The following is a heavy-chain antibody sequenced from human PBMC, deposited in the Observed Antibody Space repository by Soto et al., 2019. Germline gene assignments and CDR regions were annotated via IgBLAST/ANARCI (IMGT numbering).Heavy chain of an antibody. CDR2: INPSGGST. CDR3: ARDSYGDYEPNWFDP. V-gene: IGHV1-46*01. Sequence: QVQLVQSGAEVKKPGASVKVSCKASGYTFTSYYMHWVRQAPGQGLEWMGIINPSGGSTSYAQKFKGRVTMTRDTSTSTVYMELSSLRSEDTAVYYCARDSYGDYEPNWFDPWGQGTLVTVSS. D-gene: IGHD4-17*01. J-gene: IGHJ5*02. CDR1: GYTFTSYY.